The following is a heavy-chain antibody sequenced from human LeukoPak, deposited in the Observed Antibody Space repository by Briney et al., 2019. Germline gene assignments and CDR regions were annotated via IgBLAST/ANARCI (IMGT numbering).Heavy chain of an antibody. J-gene: IGHJ4*02. CDR2: LSGDRSHI. CDR3: TRDLYSMYAK. Sequence: GGSLRLSCLASGFTFNTYAMDWVRQAPGGGLEWVAALSGDRSHIYHADSVMGRFTISRDNVKNSLYLQMNSLRADDTAVYYCTRDLYSMYAKWGQGTLVTVSS. CDR1: GFTFNTYA. D-gene: IGHD2-8*01. V-gene: IGHV3-21*04.